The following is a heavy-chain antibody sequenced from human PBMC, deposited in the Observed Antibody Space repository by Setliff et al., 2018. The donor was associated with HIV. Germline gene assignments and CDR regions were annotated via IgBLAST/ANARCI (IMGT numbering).Heavy chain of an antibody. J-gene: IGHJ4*02. Sequence: GGSLRLSCAASGFTFSRNALHWVRQAPGKGLEWVALISHDGSYKHNADSVKGRFTISRDNSKNTLYLKMNSLRAEDTAVYYCAKDGGAAAVGNYFDYWGQGTLVTVSS. V-gene: IGHV3-30-3*01. CDR3: AKDGGAAAVGNYFDY. D-gene: IGHD6-13*01. CDR2: ISHDGSYK. CDR1: GFTFSRNA.